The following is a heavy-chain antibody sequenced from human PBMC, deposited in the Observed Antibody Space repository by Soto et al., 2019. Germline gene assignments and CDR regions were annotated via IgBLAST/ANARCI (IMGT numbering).Heavy chain of an antibody. CDR3: ARDQQQLFDP. CDR1: GGSFSGYY. CDR2: INHSGST. Sequence: SETLSLTCAVYGGSFSGYYWSWIRQPPGKGQEWIGEINHSGSTNYNPSLKSRVTISVDTSKNQFSLKLSSVTAADTAVYYCARDQQQLFDPWGQGTLVTVSS. J-gene: IGHJ5*02. D-gene: IGHD6-13*01. V-gene: IGHV4-34*01.